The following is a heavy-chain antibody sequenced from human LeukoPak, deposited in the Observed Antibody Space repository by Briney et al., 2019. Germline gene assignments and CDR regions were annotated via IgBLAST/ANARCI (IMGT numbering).Heavy chain of an antibody. CDR2: ISYDGSNK. V-gene: IGHV3-30*18. CDR1: GFTFSSYG. Sequence: GGSLRLSCAASGFTFSSYGMHWVRQAPGKGLEWVAVISYDGSNKYYADSVKGRFTISRHNSKNTLYLQMNSLRAEDTAVYYCAKPPFDPWGQGTLVTVSS. CDR3: AKPPFDP. J-gene: IGHJ5*02.